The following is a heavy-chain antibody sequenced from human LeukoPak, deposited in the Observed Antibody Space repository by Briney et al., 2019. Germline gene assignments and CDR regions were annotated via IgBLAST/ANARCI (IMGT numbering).Heavy chain of an antibody. V-gene: IGHV1-46*03. CDR1: GYTFTSYY. CDR3: ARVMTDYFDY. D-gene: IGHD3-16*01. CDR2: INPSGGST. J-gene: IGHJ4*02. Sequence: GASVKVSCKXSGYTFTSYYMHWVRQSPGQGLERMGIINPSGGSTSYAQKFQGRVTMTRDTSTSTVYMERSSLRSEDTAVYYCARVMTDYFDYWGQGTLVTVSS.